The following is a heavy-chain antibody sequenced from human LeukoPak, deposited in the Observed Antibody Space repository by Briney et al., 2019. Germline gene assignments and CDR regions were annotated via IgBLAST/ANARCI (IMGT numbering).Heavy chain of an antibody. Sequence: GGSLRLSCAASGFTFSSYWMHWVRQALGMELVWFSRINSDGSSTSCVDSVKGRFTISRDNAKNTLYLQMNSLRAEDTAVYYCARDGYSYASGGFDSWGQGTLVTVSS. CDR1: GFTFSSYW. J-gene: IGHJ4*02. CDR3: ARDGYSYASGGFDS. CDR2: INSDGSST. V-gene: IGHV3-74*01. D-gene: IGHD5-12*01.